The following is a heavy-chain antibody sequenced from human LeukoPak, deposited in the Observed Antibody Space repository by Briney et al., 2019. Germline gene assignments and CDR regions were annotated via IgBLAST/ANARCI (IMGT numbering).Heavy chain of an antibody. CDR2: MNPNNGKT. D-gene: IGHD3-10*01. V-gene: IGHV1-8*01. CDR1: GFKFTGYD. J-gene: IGHJ5*02. Sequence: GASVKVSCKASGFKFTGYDINWVRQARGRGLEWMGWMNPNNGKTGYAQKFQGRVTMTRDTSTSTAYMELRGLISEDTAVYYCVRDGEGVAISVNYWFDPWGQGTLVTVSS. CDR3: VRDGEGVAISVNYWFDP.